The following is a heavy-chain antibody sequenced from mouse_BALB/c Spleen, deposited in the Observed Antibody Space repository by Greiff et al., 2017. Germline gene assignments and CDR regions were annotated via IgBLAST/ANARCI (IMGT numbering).Heavy chain of an antibody. J-gene: IGHJ4*01. CDR2: IDPYYGGT. CDR3: ARSGTRGDYYAMDY. CDR1: GYSFTGYN. Sequence: EVKLQESGPELEKPGASVKISCKASGYSFTGYNMNWVKQSNGKSLEWIGNIDPYYGGTSYNQKFKGKATLTVDKSSSTVYMQLKSLTSEDSAVYYCARSGTRGDYYAMDYWGQGTSVTVSA. V-gene: IGHV1-39*01. D-gene: IGHD4-1*01.